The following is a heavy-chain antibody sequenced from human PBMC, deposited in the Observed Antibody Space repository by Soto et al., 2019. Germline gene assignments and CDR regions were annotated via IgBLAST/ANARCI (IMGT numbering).Heavy chain of an antibody. Sequence: PGGSLRLSCAASGFTFSSYEMNWVRQAPGKGLEWVSYISSSGSTIYYADSVKGRFTISRDNAKNSLYLQMNSLRAEDTAVYYCAGVLYSSSWSTGGFDPWGQGTLVTVSS. CDR1: GFTFSSYE. CDR2: ISSSGSTI. V-gene: IGHV3-48*03. D-gene: IGHD6-13*01. CDR3: AGVLYSSSWSTGGFDP. J-gene: IGHJ5*02.